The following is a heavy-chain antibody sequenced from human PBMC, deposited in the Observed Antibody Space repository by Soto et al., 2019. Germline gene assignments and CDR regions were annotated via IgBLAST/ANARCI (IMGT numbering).Heavy chain of an antibody. D-gene: IGHD3-10*01. CDR3: ARDLRLVGFGEYDL. Sequence: EMQVVESGGGLVQPGGSLRLSCAASGFTVSNYYMSWVRQAPGKGLEWVSVIYRDDTTYYADSVKGRFTITRHNSKNTVYLQMNSLRAEDTAVYYCARDLRLVGFGEYDLWGRGTLVTVSS. CDR1: GFTVSNYY. CDR2: IYRDDTT. V-gene: IGHV3-53*04. J-gene: IGHJ2*01.